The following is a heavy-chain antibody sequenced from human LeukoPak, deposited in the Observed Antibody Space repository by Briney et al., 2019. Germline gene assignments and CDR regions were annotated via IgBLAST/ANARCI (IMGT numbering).Heavy chain of an antibody. Sequence: PGESLTISCTGSGYSFTSYWIGCVRQMPGKGLEWMGIIYPGDSDTRYSPSFQGQATISADKAISTAYLQWSSLKASDTAMYYCARQACGGDCYSSYWGQGTLVTVSS. CDR1: GYSFTSYW. CDR2: IYPGDSDT. J-gene: IGHJ4*02. D-gene: IGHD2-21*02. V-gene: IGHV5-51*01. CDR3: ARQACGGDCYSSY.